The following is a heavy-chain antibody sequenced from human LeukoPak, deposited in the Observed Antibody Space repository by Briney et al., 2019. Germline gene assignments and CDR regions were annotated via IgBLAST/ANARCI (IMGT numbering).Heavy chain of an antibody. V-gene: IGHV3-33*01. D-gene: IGHD5-18*01. CDR2: IWYDGSNK. CDR1: GFTFSSYG. Sequence: PGRSLRLSCAASGFTFSSYGMHWVRQAPGNGLEWVAVIWYDGSNKYYADSVKGRFTISRDNSKNTLYLQMNSLRAEDTAVYYCARGGYSYGYPFDYWGQGTLVPVSS. J-gene: IGHJ4*02. CDR3: ARGGYSYGYPFDY.